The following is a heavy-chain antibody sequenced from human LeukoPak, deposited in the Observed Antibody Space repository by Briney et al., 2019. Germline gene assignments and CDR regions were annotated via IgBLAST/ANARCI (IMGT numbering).Heavy chain of an antibody. CDR3: ARGGPYYDSSRANDLNY. CDR2: INPNSGGT. J-gene: IGHJ4*02. V-gene: IGHV1-2*04. Sequence: ASVKVSCKASGYTFTDYYMQWVRQAPGQGLEWMGWINPNSGGTHYVQRFQGWVTMTRDTSISTAYMELSRLTSDDTAVYYCARGGPYYDSSRANDLNYWGQGTLVTVSS. CDR1: GYTFTDYY. D-gene: IGHD3-22*01.